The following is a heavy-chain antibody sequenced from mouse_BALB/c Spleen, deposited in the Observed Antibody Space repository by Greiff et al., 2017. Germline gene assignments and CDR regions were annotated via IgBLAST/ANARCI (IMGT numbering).Heavy chain of an antibody. CDR3: SREGNRYDGTAY. CDR2: IWAGGST. V-gene: IGHV2-9*02. Sequence: QVQLKESGPGLVAPSQSLSITCTVSGYSLTSYGVHWVRQPPGQGLEWLGVIWAGGSTNYNSALMSRLSISKDNSKSQVFLKMNSLQTDDTAMYYCSREGNRYDGTAYWGQGTLVTVSA. J-gene: IGHJ3*01. D-gene: IGHD2-14*01. CDR1: GYSLTSYG.